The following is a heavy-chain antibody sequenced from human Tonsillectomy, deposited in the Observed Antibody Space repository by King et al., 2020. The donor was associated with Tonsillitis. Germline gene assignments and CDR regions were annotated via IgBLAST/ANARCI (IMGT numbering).Heavy chain of an antibody. CDR3: ARRTCSGCTCVLHGYDS. D-gene: IGHD2-15*01. Sequence: QLVQSGGEVKKPGESLKISCKGFGYTFDIYWIAWVRQTPEKGLEWLGIIYPGDSDTRYSPSFQGQVPISADKTVNTDYLQWSSLTASDTAKYYCARRTCSGCTCVLHGYDSWGQGTQVTVSS. J-gene: IGHJ5*01. CDR2: IYPGDSDT. V-gene: IGHV5-51*01. CDR1: GYTFDIYW.